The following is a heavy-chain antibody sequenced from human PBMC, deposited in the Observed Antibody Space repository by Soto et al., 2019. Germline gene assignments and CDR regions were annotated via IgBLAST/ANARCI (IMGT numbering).Heavy chain of an antibody. J-gene: IGHJ4*02. CDR1: GGSFSDYY. D-gene: IGHD3-9*01. V-gene: IGHV4-34*01. CDR3: ARKPIYHFFAGYYSVDY. Sequence: QVQLRQWSAGLLKPSETLSLTCAVFGGSFSDYYWTWIRQPPGKGLEWIGEINHSGTTSYNPSLKSRLTLSVDTSNNQFSLKLRSVTAPDTAVYYCARKPIYHFFAGYYSVDYWGQGTLVTVSS. CDR2: INHSGTT.